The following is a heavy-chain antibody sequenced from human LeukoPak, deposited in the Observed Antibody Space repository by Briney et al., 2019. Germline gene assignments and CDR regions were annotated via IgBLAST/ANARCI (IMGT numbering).Heavy chain of an antibody. J-gene: IGHJ5*02. Sequence: PSETLSLTCTVSGGSISSSSYYWGWIRQPPGKGLEWIGSIYYSGSTYYNPSLKSRVTISVDTSKNQFSLKVTSVTAADTAVYYCARDPHRDHWFDPWGLGTLVIVSS. V-gene: IGHV4-39*07. CDR3: ARDPHRDHWFDP. CDR1: GGSISSSSYY. CDR2: IYYSGST. D-gene: IGHD1-14*01.